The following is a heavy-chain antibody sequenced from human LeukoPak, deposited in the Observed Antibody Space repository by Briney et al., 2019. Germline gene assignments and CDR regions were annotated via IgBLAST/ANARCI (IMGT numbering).Heavy chain of an antibody. CDR3: ASLIQNTYVEY. V-gene: IGHV4-39*01. D-gene: IGHD1-1*01. Sequence: SETLSLTCTVSGGSISSSIYYWGWIRQPPGKGLEWFGRLYYSGTTYSNPSLNSRPTISVDTSKTPFFLKHNFVTAATPAVYFPASLIQNTYVEYWGQGTLGTVSS. CDR1: GGSISSSIYY. CDR2: LYYSGTT. J-gene: IGHJ4*02.